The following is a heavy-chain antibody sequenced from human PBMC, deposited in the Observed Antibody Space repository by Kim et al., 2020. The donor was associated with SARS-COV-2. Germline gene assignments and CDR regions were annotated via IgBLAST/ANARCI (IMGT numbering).Heavy chain of an antibody. D-gene: IGHD6-13*01. J-gene: IGHJ3*02. Sequence: ASVKVSCKASGYTFTSYGISWVRQAPGQGLEWMGWISAYNDKTKYAQKLQGRVTMTADTSTSTGYMELRSLRSDDTAVYYCARDWTSSWYHAFDIWGQGTMVSVSS. CDR2: ISAYNDKT. CDR1: GYTFTSYG. V-gene: IGHV1-18*01. CDR3: ARDWTSSWYHAFDI.